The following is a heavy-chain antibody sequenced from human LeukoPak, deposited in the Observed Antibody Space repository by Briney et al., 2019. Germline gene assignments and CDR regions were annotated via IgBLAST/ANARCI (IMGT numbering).Heavy chain of an antibody. V-gene: IGHV1-69*13. CDR3: AREGPYDSNGYVDY. J-gene: IGHJ4*02. CDR2: IIPIFGTA. Sequence: ASVKVSCKASGGTFSSYAISWVRQAPGQGLEWMGGIIPIFGTANYAQKFQGRVTITADESTSTAYMELSSLRSEDTAVYYCAREGPYDSNGYVDYWGQGTLVTVSS. D-gene: IGHD3-22*01. CDR1: GGTFSSYA.